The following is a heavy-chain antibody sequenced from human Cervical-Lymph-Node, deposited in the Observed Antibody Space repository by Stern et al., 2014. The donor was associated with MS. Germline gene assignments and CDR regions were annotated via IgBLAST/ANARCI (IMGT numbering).Heavy chain of an antibody. CDR3: ARDTSSPERSDW. J-gene: IGHJ4*02. CDR1: GFTVSRDY. D-gene: IGHD1-1*01. V-gene: IGHV3-53*01. Sequence: EVQLVESGGGVIPPGGSLRLSCTASGFTVSRDYMTRVRQAPGKGLEWVSLITNVGSTFYTDSVKGRFTISRDDSKNTVYLHMTSLRAEDTAMYYCARDTSSPERSDWWGQGTLVTVSS. CDR2: ITNVGST.